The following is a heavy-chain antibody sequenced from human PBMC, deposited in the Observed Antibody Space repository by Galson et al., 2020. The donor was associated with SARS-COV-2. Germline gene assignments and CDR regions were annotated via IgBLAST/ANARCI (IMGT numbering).Heavy chain of an antibody. CDR1: GYTFTSYG. CDR2: ISAYNGNT. J-gene: IGHJ6*02. D-gene: IGHD3-9*01. CDR3: ARDFLYYDILTGYYVTDYYYGMDV. V-gene: IGHV1-18*01. Sequence: ASVKVSCKASGYTFTSYGISWVRQAPGQGLEWMGWISAYNGNTNYAQKLQGRVTMTTDTSTSTAYMELRSLRSDDTAVYYCARDFLYYDILTGYYVTDYYYGMDVWGQGTTVTVSS.